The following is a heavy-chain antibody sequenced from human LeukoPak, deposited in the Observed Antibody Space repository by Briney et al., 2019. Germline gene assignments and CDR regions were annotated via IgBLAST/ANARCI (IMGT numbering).Heavy chain of an antibody. CDR2: IYYSGST. J-gene: IGHJ4*02. CDR1: GGSISSGDYY. Sequence: SQTLSLTCTVSGGSISSGDYYWSWIRQPPGKGLGWIGYIYYSGSTYYNPSLKSRVTISVDTSKNQFSLKLSSVTAADTAVYYCARDLLNEGNHLDYWGQGTLVTVSS. V-gene: IGHV4-30-4*01. D-gene: IGHD4-23*01. CDR3: ARDLLNEGNHLDY.